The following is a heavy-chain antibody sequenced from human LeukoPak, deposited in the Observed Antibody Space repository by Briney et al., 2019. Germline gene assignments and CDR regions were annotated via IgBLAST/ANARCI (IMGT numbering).Heavy chain of an antibody. D-gene: IGHD3-10*01. CDR2: IYSGGST. V-gene: IGHV3-53*01. CDR3: ARDRLVRGVIITYYYGMDV. J-gene: IGHJ6*02. CDR1: GFTVSSNY. Sequence: PGGSLRLSCAASGFTVSSNYMSWVRQAPGKGLEWVSVIYSGGSTYYADSVKGRFTISRDNSKNTLYLQMNSLRAEDTAVYYCARDRLVRGVIITYYYGMDVWGQGITVTVSS.